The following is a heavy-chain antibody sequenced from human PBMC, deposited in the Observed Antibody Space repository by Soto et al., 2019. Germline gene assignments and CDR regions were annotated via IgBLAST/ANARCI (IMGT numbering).Heavy chain of an antibody. D-gene: IGHD3-22*01. Sequence: QVQLVQSGAEVKKPGASVKVSCKASGYTFTRHGISWVRQAPGQGLEWMGWISGYNGITNYAQKFQGRVTMTTDKSTSTAYMGLRSLRSDDTAVYYCARDGGYYYDSSGYYCDYWGQGTLVTVSS. CDR3: ARDGGYYYDSSGYYCDY. CDR1: GYTFTRHG. CDR2: ISGYNGIT. J-gene: IGHJ4*02. V-gene: IGHV1-18*01.